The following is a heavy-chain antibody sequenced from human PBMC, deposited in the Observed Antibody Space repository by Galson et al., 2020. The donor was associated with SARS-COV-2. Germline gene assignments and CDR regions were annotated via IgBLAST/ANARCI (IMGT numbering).Heavy chain of an antibody. CDR1: GDSVSSNSAA. D-gene: IGHD6-13*01. CDR2: TYYRSQWST. Sequence: SQTLSLTCAISGDSVSSNSAAWTWTRQSPSRGLEWLGRTYYRSQWSTDYAVSVKSRITINPDTSKNLFSLQLNSVNPEDTAIYYCTGRVAGAGSLHICGQGTMVIVSS. CDR3: TGRVAGAGSLHI. J-gene: IGHJ3*02. V-gene: IGHV6-1*01.